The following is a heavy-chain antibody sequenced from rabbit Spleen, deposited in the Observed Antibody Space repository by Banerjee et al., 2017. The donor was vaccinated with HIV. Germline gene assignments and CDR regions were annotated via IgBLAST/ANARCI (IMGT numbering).Heavy chain of an antibody. Sequence: QEQLVESGGGLVQPEGSLTLTCKASGFSFSSSYYMCWVRQAPGKGLEWIACIYGGSSGSTYYASWAKGRFTISKATSTTVTLQMTSLTAADTATYFCARSQHDVGSIYYTYFNLWGQGTLVTVS. J-gene: IGHJ4*01. V-gene: IGHV1S45*01. D-gene: IGHD8-1*01. CDR3: ARSQHDVGSIYYTYFNL. CDR2: IYGGSSGST. CDR1: GFSFSSSYY.